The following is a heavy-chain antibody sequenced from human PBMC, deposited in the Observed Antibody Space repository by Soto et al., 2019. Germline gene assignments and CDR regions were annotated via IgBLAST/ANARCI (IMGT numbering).Heavy chain of an antibody. Sequence: QVQLQESGPGLVKPSQTLSLTCIVSGDSVSSFGSYWTWIRQRPGNGLEWIGYIYYSELTDYNPSVKHRVAIAQDTSRNQYALQLTAVTVADTAVYYCGKAGNYDDHSFVCWGQGTLATGSS. V-gene: IGHV4-31*03. D-gene: IGHD4-17*01. CDR3: GKAGNYDDHSFVC. CDR1: GDSVSSFGSY. J-gene: IGHJ4*02. CDR2: IYYSELT.